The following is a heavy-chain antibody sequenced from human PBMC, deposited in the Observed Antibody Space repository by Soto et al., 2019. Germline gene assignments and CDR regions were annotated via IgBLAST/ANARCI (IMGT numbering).Heavy chain of an antibody. V-gene: IGHV1-69*12. CDR2: IIPIFGTA. J-gene: IGHJ3*02. CDR1: GGTFSSYA. Sequence: QVQLVQSGAEVKKPGSSVKVSCKASGGTFSSYAISWVRQAPGQGLEWMGGIIPIFGTANYAQKFQGRVTSTADESTSTAYMELSSLRSEDTAVYYCASQGAVAGTGAFDIWGQGTMVTVSS. D-gene: IGHD6-19*01. CDR3: ASQGAVAGTGAFDI.